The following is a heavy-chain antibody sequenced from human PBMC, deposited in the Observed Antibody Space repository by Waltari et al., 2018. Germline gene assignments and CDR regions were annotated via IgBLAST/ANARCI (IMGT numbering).Heavy chain of an antibody. D-gene: IGHD3-3*01. J-gene: IGHJ2*01. Sequence: EVQLVESGGGLVKPGGSLRLSCAASAFTFSSYRMTWVRKAPGKGLEWVSSISSSSSYIYYTDSVKGRFTISRDNAKNSLYLQMNSLRAEDTAVYYCARGSRSGANWYFDLWGRGTLVTVSS. CDR1: AFTFSSYR. CDR3: ARGSRSGANWYFDL. V-gene: IGHV3-21*01. CDR2: ISSSSSYI.